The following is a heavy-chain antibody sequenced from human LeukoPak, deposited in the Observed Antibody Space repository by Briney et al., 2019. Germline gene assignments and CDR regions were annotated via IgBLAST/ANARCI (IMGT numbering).Heavy chain of an antibody. Sequence: GGSLRLSCAASGFTVSSSYMSWVRPAPGKGLEWVSVIYTGGSTYYADSVKGRFTIFRDNSKNTLYLQMNSLRAEDTAVYYCARGGTTMIVPISWGQGTLVTVSS. J-gene: IGHJ5*02. CDR3: ARGGTTMIVPIS. D-gene: IGHD3-22*01. CDR1: GFTVSSSY. V-gene: IGHV3-53*01. CDR2: IYTGGST.